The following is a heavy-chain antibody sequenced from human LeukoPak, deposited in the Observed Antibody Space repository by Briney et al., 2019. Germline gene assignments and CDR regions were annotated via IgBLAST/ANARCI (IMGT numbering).Heavy chain of an antibody. Sequence: ASVKVSCKASGGTISSYAISWVRQAPGQGLEWMGGIIPIFGTANYAQKFQGRVTITTDESTSTAYMELSSLRSEDTAVYYCARGRSYSYGYFLGNYYYYMDVWGKGTTVTVSS. CDR1: GGTISSYA. V-gene: IGHV1-69*05. J-gene: IGHJ6*03. D-gene: IGHD5-18*01. CDR3: ARGRSYSYGYFLGNYYYYMDV. CDR2: IIPIFGTA.